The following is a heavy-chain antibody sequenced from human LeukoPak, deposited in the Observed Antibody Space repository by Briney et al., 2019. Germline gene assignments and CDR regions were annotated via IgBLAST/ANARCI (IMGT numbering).Heavy chain of an antibody. CDR1: GGSISSYY. CDR2: IYYSGST. J-gene: IGHJ3*02. Sequence: SETLSLTCTVSGGSISSYYWSWIRQPPGKGLEWIGYIYYSGSTNYNPSLKSRVTISVDTSKNQFSLKLSSVTAADTALYYCAKDIRRDSGFWAFDIWGQGTMVTVSS. D-gene: IGHD5-24*01. V-gene: IGHV4-59*01. CDR3: AKDIRRDSGFWAFDI.